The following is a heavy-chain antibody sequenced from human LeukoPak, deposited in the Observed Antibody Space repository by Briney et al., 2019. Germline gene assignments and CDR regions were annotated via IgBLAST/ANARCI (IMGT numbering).Heavy chain of an antibody. J-gene: IGHJ4*02. CDR1: GGSLSSSYF. V-gene: IGHV4-39*07. D-gene: IGHD2-8*01. Sequence: PSETLSLTCTVSGGSLSSSYFWGWIGQPPGKGLEWSGSIDYNDNTYYNPSLKSGVTISLDTTQHKFSLKRSSVTSPVRAGRCCARRARFRKPLYNFDYWGQGTLVTVSS. CDR2: IDYNDNT. CDR3: ARRARFRKPLYNFDY.